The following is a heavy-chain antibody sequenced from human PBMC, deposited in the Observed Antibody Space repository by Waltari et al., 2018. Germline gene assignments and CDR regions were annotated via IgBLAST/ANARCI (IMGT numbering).Heavy chain of an antibody. Sequence: QVQLVQSGAEVKKPGASVKVSCKASGYTFTSYYMHWVRQSPGQGLEWMGIINPSGGSTSYAQKFQGRVTMTRDTSTSTVYMELSSLRSEDTAVYYCARDLGITMVRGVIITADAFDIWGQGTMVTVSS. D-gene: IGHD3-10*01. CDR3: ARDLGITMVRGVIITADAFDI. V-gene: IGHV1-46*01. J-gene: IGHJ3*02. CDR1: GYTFTSYY. CDR2: INPSGGST.